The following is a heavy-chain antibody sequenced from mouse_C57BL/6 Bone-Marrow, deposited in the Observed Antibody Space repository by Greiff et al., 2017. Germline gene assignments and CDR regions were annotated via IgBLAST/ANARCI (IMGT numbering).Heavy chain of an antibody. Sequence: EVQGVESGGGLVKPGGSLTLSCAASGFTFSDYGMHRGRQAPEKGLEWVSYISSGSSTIYYADTVKGRFTISRDNAKNTLFLQMTSLRSEDTAMYYCASSRGFAYWGQGTLVTVSA. CDR3: ASSRGFAY. CDR1: GFTFSDYG. V-gene: IGHV5-17*01. CDR2: ISSGSSTI. J-gene: IGHJ3*01.